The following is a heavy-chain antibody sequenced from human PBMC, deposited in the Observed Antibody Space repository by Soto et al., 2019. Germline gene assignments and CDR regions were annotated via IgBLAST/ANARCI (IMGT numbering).Heavy chain of an antibody. CDR3: ARDRGYSSGWFSTNWFDP. D-gene: IGHD6-19*01. CDR2: IYYSGST. V-gene: IGHV4-61*01. CDR1: GGSVSSGSYY. Sequence: SETLSLTCTVSGGSVSSGSYYWSWIRQPPRKGLEWIGYIYYSGSTNYNPSLKSRVTISVDTSKNQFSLKLSSVTAADTAVYYCARDRGYSSGWFSTNWFDPWGQGTLVTVSS. J-gene: IGHJ5*02.